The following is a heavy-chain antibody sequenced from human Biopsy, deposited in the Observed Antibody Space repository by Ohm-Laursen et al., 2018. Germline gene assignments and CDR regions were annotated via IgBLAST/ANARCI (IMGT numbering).Heavy chain of an antibody. D-gene: IGHD2-2*01. J-gene: IGHJ6*02. Sequence: GFLTLSCAASGFIFSTYTMNWVRQAPGEGLEWVSSISSRSSDISYADSVKGRFTISRDNAKNSLFLHMNSLRAEDTAVYYCARESALKWYQSLSYFNGMDVWGQGTTVTVSS. CDR2: ISSRSSDI. CDR1: GFIFSTYT. V-gene: IGHV3-21*01. CDR3: ARESALKWYQSLSYFNGMDV.